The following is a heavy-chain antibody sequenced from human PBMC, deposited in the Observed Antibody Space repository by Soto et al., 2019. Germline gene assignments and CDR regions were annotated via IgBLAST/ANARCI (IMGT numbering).Heavy chain of an antibody. CDR3: AVYRPYERYIDY. D-gene: IGHD3-16*02. V-gene: IGHV4-39*01. J-gene: IGHJ4*02. CDR1: GGSISSSSYY. Sequence: SETLSLTCTVSGGSISSSSYYWGWIRQPPGKGLEWIGNIYYSGRTYYNASLKSRVTISVDTSKNQFSLKLSSVTAADTAVYYCAVYRPYERYIDYWGQGTLVNVSS. CDR2: IYYSGRT.